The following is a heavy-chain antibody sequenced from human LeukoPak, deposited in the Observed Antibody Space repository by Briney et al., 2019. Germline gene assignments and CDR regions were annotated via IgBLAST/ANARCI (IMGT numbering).Heavy chain of an antibody. CDR2: ISSSSSYI. CDR1: GFTLSSYS. Sequence: KPGGSLTLSCAASGFTLSSYSMNWVRQAPGKGLEWVSSISSSSSYISYADSVKGRFTISRDNAKNSLYLQMNSLRAEDTAVYYCARDQGGVVVPAAITLNWFDPWGQGTLVTVSS. J-gene: IGHJ5*02. D-gene: IGHD2-2*01. CDR3: ARDQGGVVVPAAITLNWFDP. V-gene: IGHV3-21*01.